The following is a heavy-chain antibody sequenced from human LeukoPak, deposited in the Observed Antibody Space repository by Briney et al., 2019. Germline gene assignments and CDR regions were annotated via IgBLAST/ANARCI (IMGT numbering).Heavy chain of an antibody. J-gene: IGHJ2*01. CDR3: ARVVEL. CDR1: GFTFSDYE. CDR2: ISSSSSTI. V-gene: IGHV3-48*03. Sequence: GGSLRLSCAASGFTFSDYEMNWVRQAPGKGLEGVSYISSSSSTIYYADSLKGRFTISRDNAKNSLFLQMSILRAADTALYYCARVVELWGRGTLVTVSS.